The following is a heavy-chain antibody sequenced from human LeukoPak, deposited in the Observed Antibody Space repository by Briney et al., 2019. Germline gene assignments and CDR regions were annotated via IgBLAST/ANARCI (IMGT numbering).Heavy chain of an antibody. V-gene: IGHV1-69*02. CDR3: ASGYCSSTSCYLYYMDV. D-gene: IGHD2-2*03. CDR2: IIPILGIA. J-gene: IGHJ6*03. Sequence: GSSVKVSCKASGGTFSSYTISWVLQAPGQGLEWMGRIIPILGIANYAQKFQGRVTITADKSTSTAYMELSSLRSEDTAVYYCASGYCSSTSCYLYYMDVWGKGTTVTVSS. CDR1: GGTFSSYT.